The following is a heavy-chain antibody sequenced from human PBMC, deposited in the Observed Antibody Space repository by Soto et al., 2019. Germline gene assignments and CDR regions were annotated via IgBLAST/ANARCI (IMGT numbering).Heavy chain of an antibody. CDR3: AVPGRGDFEC. J-gene: IGHJ4*02. V-gene: IGHV4-4*02. CDR2: VYHSGTT. CDR1: VGSIGTNNW. D-gene: IGHD3-10*02. Sequence: PSETLSLTCAFSVGSIGTNNWWSWVRQPPGKGLEWIGEVYHSGTTNCNPSLKSRVTISIDKSKNQFSLTLTSMTAADTALYYCAVPGRGDFECWRQRTVVSVSS.